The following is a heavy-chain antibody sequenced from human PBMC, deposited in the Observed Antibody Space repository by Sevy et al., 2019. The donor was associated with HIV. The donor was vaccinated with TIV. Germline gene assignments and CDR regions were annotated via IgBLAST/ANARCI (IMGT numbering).Heavy chain of an antibody. J-gene: IGHJ4*02. D-gene: IGHD5-12*01. Sequence: SETLSLTCAVSGGSISSSNWWSWVRRPPGKGLEWIGEIYHSGSANYNPSLKSRVTISVDKSKNQFSLTLASVTAADTAVYYCARGTICSGYDYSLDYWGQGTLVTVSS. CDR1: GGSISSSNW. CDR2: IYHSGSA. V-gene: IGHV4-4*02. CDR3: ARGTICSGYDYSLDY.